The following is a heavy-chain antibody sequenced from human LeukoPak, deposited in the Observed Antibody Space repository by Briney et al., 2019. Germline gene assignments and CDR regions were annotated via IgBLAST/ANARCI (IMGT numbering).Heavy chain of an antibody. V-gene: IGHV3-53*01. CDR2: FYIGGTT. D-gene: IGHD2-15*01. CDR1: GFTVSSNH. J-gene: IGHJ4*02. CDR3: ARDGSSHYYFDY. Sequence: PGGSLGLSCVASGFTVSSNHMNWVRQAPGRGLEWVSIFYIGGTTYYSDSVRGRFTISRDNSKNTLYLEMNSLRAEDTAVYYCARDGSSHYYFDYWGQGTLVTVSS.